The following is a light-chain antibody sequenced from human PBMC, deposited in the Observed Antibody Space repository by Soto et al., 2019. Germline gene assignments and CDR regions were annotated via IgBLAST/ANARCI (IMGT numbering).Light chain of an antibody. CDR1: QSLNNW. Sequence: DIQMSQSPSSLSASIGDRVSITCRASQSLNNWLAWYQQKPGTAPKLLIYAASNLQSGVPSRFSGSGSVTDYTLTINSLQPEDSATYYCQQAHGLPYTFGQGTKLEI. J-gene: IGKJ2*01. CDR2: AAS. CDR3: QQAHGLPYT. V-gene: IGKV1-12*01.